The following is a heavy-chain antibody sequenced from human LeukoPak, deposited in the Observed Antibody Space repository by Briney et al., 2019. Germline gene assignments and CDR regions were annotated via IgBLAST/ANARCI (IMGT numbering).Heavy chain of an antibody. D-gene: IGHD4-11*01. CDR3: AAYSNYWRDY. CDR2: IYYTGST. J-gene: IGHJ4*02. CDR1: GGSVSSGSYY. Sequence: SETLSLTCTVSGGSVSSGSYYWSWIRQPPGKGLEWTGYIYYTGSTNYNPSLKSRVTISVDTPKNQFSLKVNSVTAADTALYYCAAYSNYWRDYWGQGTLVTVSS. V-gene: IGHV4-61*01.